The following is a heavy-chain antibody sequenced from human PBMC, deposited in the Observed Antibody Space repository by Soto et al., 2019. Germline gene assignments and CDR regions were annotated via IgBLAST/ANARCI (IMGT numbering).Heavy chain of an antibody. V-gene: IGHV3-23*01. CDR1: GFTFSHYA. Sequence: EVQLLESGGGLVQPGGSLRLSCAASGFTFSHYAMTWVRQAPGKGLEWGSSISGSGSNTYYADSVRGRCTISIDSSNSTLDLHMKSLRDEDTVVYYCAKYREPFAVLTGYKFLADVWGQGTTVTVSS. CDR2: ISGSGSNT. D-gene: IGHD3-9*01. J-gene: IGHJ6*02. CDR3: AKYREPFAVLTGYKFLADV.